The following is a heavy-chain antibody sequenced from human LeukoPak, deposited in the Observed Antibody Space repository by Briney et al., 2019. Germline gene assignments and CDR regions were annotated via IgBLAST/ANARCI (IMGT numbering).Heavy chain of an antibody. J-gene: IGHJ3*02. V-gene: IGHV1-46*01. D-gene: IGHD2-8*01. CDR1: GYTFTRHY. Sequence: ASVKVSCKASGYTFTRHYMNWVRQAPGQGLEWMGKINPSSGGTGYAQKFQGRVTMTRDTSTSTVYMELTCLRSEDTAVYYCARDGLYCTNGVCSSDIWGQGTLVTVSS. CDR3: ARDGLYCTNGVCSSDI. CDR2: INPSSGGT.